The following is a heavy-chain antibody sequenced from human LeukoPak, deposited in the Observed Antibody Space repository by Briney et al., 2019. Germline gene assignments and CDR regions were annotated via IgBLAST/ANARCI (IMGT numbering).Heavy chain of an antibody. CDR2: INHSGST. CDR3: ARRAPRGATASCWFDP. J-gene: IGHJ5*02. CDR1: GGSFSGYY. D-gene: IGHD1-26*01. Sequence: SETLSLTCAVYGGSFSGYYWSWIRQPPGKGLEWIGEINHSGSTNYNPSLKSRVTISVDTSKNQFSLKLSSVTAADTAVYYCARRAPRGATASCWFDPWGQGTLVTVSS. V-gene: IGHV4-34*01.